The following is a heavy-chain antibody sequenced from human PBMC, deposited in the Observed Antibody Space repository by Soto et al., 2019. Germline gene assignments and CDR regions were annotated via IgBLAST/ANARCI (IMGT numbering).Heavy chain of an antibody. D-gene: IGHD5-18*01. Sequence: WASVKVSCKASGFTFTSSAVQWVRQARGQRLEWIGWIVVGSGNTNYAQKFQERVTITRDMSTSTAYMELSSLRSEDTAVYYCAAVPRDTAMVGSFDYWGQGTLVTVSS. J-gene: IGHJ4*02. V-gene: IGHV1-58*01. CDR3: AAVPRDTAMVGSFDY. CDR1: GFTFTSSA. CDR2: IVVGSGNT.